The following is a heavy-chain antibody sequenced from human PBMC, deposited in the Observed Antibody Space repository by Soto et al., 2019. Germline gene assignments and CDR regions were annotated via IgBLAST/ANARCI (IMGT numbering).Heavy chain of an antibody. CDR1: GFTFDDYA. J-gene: IGHJ3*02. CDR2: ISWNSGSI. CDR3: AKDMRPGSVVGGAFDI. Sequence: EVQLVESGGGLVQPGRSLRLSCAASGFTFDDYAMHWVRQAPGKGLEWVSGISWNSGSIGYADSVKGRFTISRDNAKNSLYLQMNSLRAEDTALYYCAKDMRPGSVVGGAFDIWGQGTMVTVSS. V-gene: IGHV3-9*01. D-gene: IGHD3-10*01.